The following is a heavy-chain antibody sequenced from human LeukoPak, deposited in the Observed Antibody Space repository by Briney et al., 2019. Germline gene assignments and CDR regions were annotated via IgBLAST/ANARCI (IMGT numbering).Heavy chain of an antibody. CDR3: AKNGDRGAYCSGGTCYPFYYYYIDV. V-gene: IGHV3-23*01. CDR2: ISNSDGNT. J-gene: IGHJ6*03. D-gene: IGHD2-15*01. Sequence: PGGSLRLSCAVSGFTFSSYSMSWVRQAPGKGLEWVSTISNSDGNTYYADSVKGRFTISRDNSKNTLYLQMNSLRAEDTATYYCAKNGDRGAYCSGGTCYPFYYYYIDVWGKGTTVTISS. CDR1: GFTFSSYS.